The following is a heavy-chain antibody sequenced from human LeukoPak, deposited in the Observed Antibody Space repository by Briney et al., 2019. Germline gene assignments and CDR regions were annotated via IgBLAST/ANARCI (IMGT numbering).Heavy chain of an antibody. CDR3: TTDPRDY. Sequence: GSLRLSCVASGFPFSNAWMSCVRQAPGKGLECVGRIKSKTDGGTTDSAAPVKGRFTISRDDPQDKLYLQMNSLKTEDTAVYYCTTDPRDYWGQGTLVTVPS. CDR1: GFPFSNAW. V-gene: IGHV3-15*01. J-gene: IGHJ4*02. CDR2: IKSKTDGGTT.